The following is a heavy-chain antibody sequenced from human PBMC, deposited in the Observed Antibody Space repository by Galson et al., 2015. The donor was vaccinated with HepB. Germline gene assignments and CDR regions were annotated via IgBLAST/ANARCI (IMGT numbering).Heavy chain of an antibody. D-gene: IGHD3-22*01. J-gene: IGHJ4*02. Sequence: SVKVSCKASGYTFTSYAMHWVRQAPGQRLEWMGWINAGNGNTKYSQKFQGRVTITRDTSASTAYMELNSLRSEDTAVYYCARDTYYYDSSGYYLQYYFDYWGQGTLVTVSS. V-gene: IGHV1-3*01. CDR3: ARDTYYYDSSGYYLQYYFDY. CDR1: GYTFTSYA. CDR2: INAGNGNT.